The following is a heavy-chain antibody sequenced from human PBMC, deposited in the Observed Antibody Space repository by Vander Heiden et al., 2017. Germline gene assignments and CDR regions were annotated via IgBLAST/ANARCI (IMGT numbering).Heavy chain of an antibody. V-gene: IGHV3-23*01. CDR2: IRGSGGST. D-gene: IGHD3-10*01. CDR3: ARGHLWFPFDY. Sequence: EVQLLQSGGGLVQPGGSLRPSCAASGFTFSNYAMSWVRQAPGKGLEWVSAIRGSGGSTYYADSVKGRFTISRDNSKNTLYLQMNSLRAEDTAVYYCARGHLWFPFDYWGQGTLVTVSS. J-gene: IGHJ4*02. CDR1: GFTFSNYA.